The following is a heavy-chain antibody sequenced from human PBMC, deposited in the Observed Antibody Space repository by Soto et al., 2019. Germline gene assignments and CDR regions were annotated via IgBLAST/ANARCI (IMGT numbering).Heavy chain of an antibody. CDR1: GYRFTELS. CDR2: IIPIFGTA. J-gene: IGHJ6*02. Sequence: SVKVSCKASGYRFTELSMHWVRQAPGQGLEWMGGIIPIFGTANYAQKFQGRVTITADESTSTAYMELSSLRSEDTAVYYCARELDILTGYYYYYGMDVWGQGTTVTVSS. D-gene: IGHD3-9*01. V-gene: IGHV1-69*13. CDR3: ARELDILTGYYYYYGMDV.